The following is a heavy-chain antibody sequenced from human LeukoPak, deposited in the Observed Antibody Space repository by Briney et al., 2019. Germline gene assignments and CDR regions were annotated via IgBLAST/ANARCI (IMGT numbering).Heavy chain of an antibody. CDR1: GFTFSSYG. CDR2: IWYDGSNK. D-gene: IGHD3-9*01. Sequence: AGGSLRLSCAASGFTFSSYGMHWVRQAPGKGLEWVAVIWYDGSNKYYADSVKGRFTISRDNSKNTLYLQMNSLRAEDTAVYYCAKDSYYDILTGYPDYWGQGTLVTVSS. J-gene: IGHJ4*02. V-gene: IGHV3-30*02. CDR3: AKDSYYDILTGYPDY.